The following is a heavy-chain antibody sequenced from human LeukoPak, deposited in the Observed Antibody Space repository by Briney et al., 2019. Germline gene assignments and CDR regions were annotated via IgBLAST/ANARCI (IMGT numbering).Heavy chain of an antibody. CDR1: GYSFTSYY. V-gene: IGHV1-46*01. CDR2: INPSGGST. CDR3: ARDRSSGWPNYYYYYMDV. J-gene: IGHJ6*03. Sequence: ASVKVSCKASGYSFTSYYMHWVRQAPGQGLEWMGIINPSGGSTSYAQKFQGRVTMTRDMSTSTVYMELSRLRSDDTAVYYCARDRSSGWPNYYYYYMDVWGKGTTVTVSS. D-gene: IGHD6-19*01.